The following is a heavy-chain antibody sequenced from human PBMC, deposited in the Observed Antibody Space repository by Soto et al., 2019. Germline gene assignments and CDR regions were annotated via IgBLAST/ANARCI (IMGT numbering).Heavy chain of an antibody. Sequence: QVQVVESGGGVVQPGRSLRLSCAASGFTFRNHGMHWVRQAPGKGLEWVAFISDDGSNEYYGDSVRGRFTISRDNSKDTLYLQMNSLTSEDTAVYYCARVGVVADTSFDYWGQGTLVTVSS. J-gene: IGHJ4*02. CDR2: ISDDGSNE. D-gene: IGHD3-22*01. V-gene: IGHV3-30-3*01. CDR3: ARVGVVADTSFDY. CDR1: GFTFRNHG.